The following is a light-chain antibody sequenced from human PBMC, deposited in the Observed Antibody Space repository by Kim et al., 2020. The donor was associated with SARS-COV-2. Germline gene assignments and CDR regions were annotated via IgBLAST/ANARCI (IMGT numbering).Light chain of an antibody. CDR2: AVS. CDR3: SSYTRSTTNYV. J-gene: IGLJ1*01. V-gene: IGLV2-14*03. CDR1: SSDVGGYNY. Sequence: QSITIYCTGTSSDVGGYNYVSWYQQRPGKAPKLMIYAVSNRPSGVSNRFSGSKSGNTASLTISGLQAEDEADYYCSSYTRSTTNYVFGTGTKVTVL.